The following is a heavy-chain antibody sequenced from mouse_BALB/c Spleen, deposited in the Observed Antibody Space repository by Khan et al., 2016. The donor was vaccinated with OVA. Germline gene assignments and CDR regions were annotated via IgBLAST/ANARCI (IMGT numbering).Heavy chain of an antibody. Sequence: QVQLKESGPGLVQPSQSLSITCTVSGFSLTTYGVHWVRQSPGKGLEWLGVIWSGGTTDYSAAFISRLSITKDNSKSQVFFKMNSLQANDTAIYXRARNYDYDEGLAYWGQGTLVTVSA. D-gene: IGHD2-4*01. V-gene: IGHV2-2*02. CDR1: GFSLTTYG. CDR3: ARNYDYDEGLAY. CDR2: IWSGGTT. J-gene: IGHJ3*01.